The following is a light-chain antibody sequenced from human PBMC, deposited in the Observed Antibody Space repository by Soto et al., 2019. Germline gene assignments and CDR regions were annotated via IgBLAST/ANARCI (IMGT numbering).Light chain of an antibody. J-gene: IGLJ1*01. CDR1: SSNIGAGYD. V-gene: IGLV1-40*01. Sequence: SVLTQPPSVSVAPGQRVTISCTGSSSNIGAGYDVHWYQQLPGTAPKLLIYDNTNRPSGVPDRFSGSKSGTSASLAITGLQAEDEADYYCQSYDRSLSGSRVFGNGTKVTVL. CDR2: DNT. CDR3: QSYDRSLSGSRV.